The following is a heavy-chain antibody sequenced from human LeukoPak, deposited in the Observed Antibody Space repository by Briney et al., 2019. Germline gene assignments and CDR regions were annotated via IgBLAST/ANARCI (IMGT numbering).Heavy chain of an antibody. D-gene: IGHD3-3*02. CDR2: IIPILGIA. CDR1: GGTFSSYA. V-gene: IGHV1-69*04. CDR3: ARGLFSGLGPLFDY. Sequence: SVKVSCKASGGTFSSYAISWVRQAPGQGLEWMGRIIPILGIANYAQKFQGRVTITADKSTSTAYMELSSLRSEDTAVYYCARGLFSGLGPLFDYWGQGTLVTVSS. J-gene: IGHJ4*02.